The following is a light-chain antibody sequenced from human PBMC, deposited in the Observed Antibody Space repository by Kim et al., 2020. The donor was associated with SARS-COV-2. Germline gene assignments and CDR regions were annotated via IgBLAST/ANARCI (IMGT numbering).Light chain of an antibody. J-gene: IGLJ1*01. CDR1: SSDVGGYNY. CDR3: SSYTSSNTLV. V-gene: IGLV2-14*03. Sequence: GQSITIACTGTSSDVGGYNYVSWYQQHPGKAPKVLIHDVTIRPSGISNRFSASKFASTASLTISGLQAEDEADYYCSSYTSSNTLVFGTGTKVTVL. CDR2: DVT.